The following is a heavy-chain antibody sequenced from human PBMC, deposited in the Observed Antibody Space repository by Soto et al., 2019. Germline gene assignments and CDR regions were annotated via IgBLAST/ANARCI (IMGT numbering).Heavy chain of an antibody. CDR1: GGTFTTSA. D-gene: IGHD4-17*01. CDR3: ARDRPRENYGGNYCYEMDV. V-gene: IGHV1-69*12. CDR2: IIPIFSTA. Sequence: QVQLVQSGAEVKKPGSSVKVSCKASGGTFTTSAISWVRQAPGQGLEWMGGIIPIFSTADYAQKFQGRVTITADESTTTAYMELSSLRSEDTAVYYCARDRPRENYGGNYCYEMDVWGQGTTVTVSS. J-gene: IGHJ6*02.